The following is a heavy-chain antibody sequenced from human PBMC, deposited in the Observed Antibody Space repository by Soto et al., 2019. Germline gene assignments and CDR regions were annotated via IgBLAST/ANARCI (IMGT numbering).Heavy chain of an antibody. CDR2: ISAYNGNT. CDR1: GYTFTSYG. V-gene: IGHV1-18*01. Sequence: EASVKVSCKASGYTFTSYGISWVRQAPGQGLEWMGWISAYNGNTNYAQKLQGRVTMTTDTSTSTAYMELRSLRSDDTAVYYCARDARSIAAAGRWFDPWGQGTLVTVSS. CDR3: ARDARSIAAAGRWFDP. J-gene: IGHJ5*02. D-gene: IGHD6-13*01.